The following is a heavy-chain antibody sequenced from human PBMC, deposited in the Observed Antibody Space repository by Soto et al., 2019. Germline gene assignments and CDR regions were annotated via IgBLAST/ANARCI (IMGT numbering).Heavy chain of an antibody. D-gene: IGHD6-13*01. CDR2: IIPLFGTT. CDR1: GGTFSSYG. J-gene: IGHJ5*02. CDR3: ARADGSSWYNWFDP. Sequence: QVLLVQSGAELKKPGSSVKVSCKASGGTFSSYGISWVRQAPGRGLEWMGGIIPLFGTTNYAQKFRGRVTVTADESTSTAYMELRGLRFEDTAVYYCARADGSSWYNWFDPWGQGTLVTVSS. V-gene: IGHV1-69*01.